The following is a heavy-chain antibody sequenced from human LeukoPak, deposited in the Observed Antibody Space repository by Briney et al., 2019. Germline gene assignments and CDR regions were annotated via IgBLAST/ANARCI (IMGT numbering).Heavy chain of an antibody. CDR2: ISGSGGST. Sequence: GGSLRLSCAASGFTVSSNYMSWVRQAPGKGLEWVSAISGSGGSTYYADSVKGRFTISRDNSKNTLYLQMNSLRAEDTAVYYCATRWQQVDYFDYWGQGTLVTVSS. J-gene: IGHJ4*02. V-gene: IGHV3-23*01. CDR1: GFTVSSNY. D-gene: IGHD6-13*01. CDR3: ATRWQQVDYFDY.